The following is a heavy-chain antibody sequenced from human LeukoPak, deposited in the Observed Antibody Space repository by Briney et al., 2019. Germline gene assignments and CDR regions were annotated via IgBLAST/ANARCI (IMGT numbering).Heavy chain of an antibody. J-gene: IGHJ4*02. CDR1: GFTFSGYS. V-gene: IGHV3-21*01. Sequence: GGSLRLSCAASGFTFSGYSMNWVRQAPGKGLEWVSSISSSSSYIYYADSVKGRFTISRDNAKNSLYLQMNSLRAEDTAVYYCARGYCSGGSCYSSGFDYWGQGTLVTVSS. D-gene: IGHD2-15*01. CDR3: ARGYCSGGSCYSSGFDY. CDR2: ISSSSSYI.